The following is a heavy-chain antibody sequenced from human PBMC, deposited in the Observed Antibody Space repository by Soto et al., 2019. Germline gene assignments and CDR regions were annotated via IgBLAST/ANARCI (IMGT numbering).Heavy chain of an antibody. D-gene: IGHD6-13*01. Sequence: GASVKVSCKASGYTFTGYYMHWVRQAPGQGLEWMGWINPNSGGTNYAQKFQGWVTMTRDTSISTAYMELSRLRSDDTAVYYCARQSIAAAENYMDVWGKGTTVTVSS. J-gene: IGHJ6*03. CDR2: INPNSGGT. CDR1: GYTFTGYY. CDR3: ARQSIAAAENYMDV. V-gene: IGHV1-2*04.